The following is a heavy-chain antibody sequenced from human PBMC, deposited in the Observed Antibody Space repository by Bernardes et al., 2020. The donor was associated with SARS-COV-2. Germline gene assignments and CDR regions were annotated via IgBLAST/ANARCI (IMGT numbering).Heavy chain of an antibody. Sequence: SETLSLTCSVLGASISRGYYWSWIRQLPGKGLEWLGYVYYTGTTYYNSSLKSRLSISVDTPENQFSLRLSSVTAADTAVYYCARDSGPTDVRAFELWGRGTLVTVSS. J-gene: IGHJ3*01. D-gene: IGHD3-10*01. CDR3: ARDSGPTDVRAFEL. CDR2: VYYTGTT. V-gene: IGHV4-31*03. CDR1: GASISRGYY.